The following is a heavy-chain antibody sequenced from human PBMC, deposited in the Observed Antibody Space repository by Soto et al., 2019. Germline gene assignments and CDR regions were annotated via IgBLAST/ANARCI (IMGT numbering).Heavy chain of an antibody. CDR3: AIGKRSLSSGCDY. CDR1: GYSFTSYW. V-gene: IGHV5-51*01. Sequence: GESLKISCKGSGYSFTSYWIGWVRQMPGKGLEWLGIFYPGDSDTRYSPSFQGQVTISADKSISTAYLQWSSLKASDTAMYYCAIGKRSLSSGCDYWGQGTLVTVSS. CDR2: FYPGDSDT. D-gene: IGHD6-19*01. J-gene: IGHJ4*02.